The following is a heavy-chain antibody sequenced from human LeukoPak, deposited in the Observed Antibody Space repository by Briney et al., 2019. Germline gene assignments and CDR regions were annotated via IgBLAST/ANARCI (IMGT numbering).Heavy chain of an antibody. D-gene: IGHD3-3*01. J-gene: IGHJ4*02. CDR1: GGSISSGDYY. Sequence: SETLSLTCTVSGGSISSGDYYWIWIRPPPGKGLDWIGNIYYSGSTYYNPSLKSRVTISVDTSKNHFSLKLSSVTAADTAVYYCATSLLRLDYFDYWGRGTLVTVSS. CDR3: ATSLLRLDYFDY. CDR2: IYYSGST. V-gene: IGHV4-30-4*01.